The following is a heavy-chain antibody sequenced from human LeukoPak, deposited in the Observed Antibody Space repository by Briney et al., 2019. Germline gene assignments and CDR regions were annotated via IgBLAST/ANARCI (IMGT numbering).Heavy chain of an antibody. J-gene: IGHJ4*02. V-gene: IGHV3-33*01. CDR2: IWHDGSNT. CDR3: ARDATQIQGWFDGYSDH. D-gene: IGHD2-15*01. Sequence: PGGALKLSCAASVFTFNTYVMNWVRQAPGKGLEWVAVIWHDGSNTHYADSVKGRFTISRDNSKNTLYLQMNRLRAEDTAVYYCARDATQIQGWFDGYSDHGGQGTLVTVSS. CDR1: VFTFNTYV.